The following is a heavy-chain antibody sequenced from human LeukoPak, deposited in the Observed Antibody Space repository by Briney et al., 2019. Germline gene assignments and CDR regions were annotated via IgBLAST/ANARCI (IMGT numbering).Heavy chain of an antibody. V-gene: IGHV3-21*01. D-gene: IGHD6-6*01. CDR2: ISSSSSYI. CDR1: GFTFSSYS. CDR3: ARDEQQLDPFDY. Sequence: GGSLRLSCAASGFTFSSYSMNWVRQAPGQRLEWVSSISSSSSYIYYEDSVKGRFTISRDNAKNSLYLQMNSLRAEDTAVYYCARDEQQLDPFDYWGQGTLVTVSS. J-gene: IGHJ4*02.